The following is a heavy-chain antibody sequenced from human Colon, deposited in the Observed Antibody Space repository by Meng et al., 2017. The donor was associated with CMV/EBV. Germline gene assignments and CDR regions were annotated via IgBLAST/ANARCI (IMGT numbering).Heavy chain of an antibody. CDR2: INHSGST. CDR1: GGSFSGYY. V-gene: IGHV4-34*01. CDR3: ARGSGTFDY. J-gene: IGHJ4*02. D-gene: IGHD3-10*01. Sequence: LSLTCAVYGGSFSGYYWSWVRQPPGKGLEWIGEINHSGSTNSNPSLKSRVTISVDTSKNQFSLKLSSVTAADTAVYYCARGSGTFDYWGQGTLVTVSS.